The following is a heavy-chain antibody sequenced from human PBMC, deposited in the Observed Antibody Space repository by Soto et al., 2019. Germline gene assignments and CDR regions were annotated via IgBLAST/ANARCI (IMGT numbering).Heavy chain of an antibody. CDR3: AREVGYYSATRRNLYFDY. J-gene: IGHJ4*02. CDR1: GGSFSGYY. CDR2: INHTGGS. Sequence: SETLSLTCAVSGGSFSGYYWSWVRQTPGKGLEWIGDINHTGGSNYNPSLKSRVMISVDTAKTQFSLNVTSVSAADTAVFYCAREVGYYSATRRNLYFDYWGPGTLVTVSS. D-gene: IGHD2-2*01. V-gene: IGHV4-34*01.